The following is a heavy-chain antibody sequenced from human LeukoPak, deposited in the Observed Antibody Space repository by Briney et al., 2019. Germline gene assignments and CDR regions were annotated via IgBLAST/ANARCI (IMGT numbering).Heavy chain of an antibody. Sequence: SGTLSLTCVVSGYFISSGYYWGWIRQPPGKGLEWIGSINHSGSSYYKTSLKSRVTISVDTSKNQFSLRLSSVTAADTAVYYCARSTIFGVVMYLDYWGQGTLVTVSS. V-gene: IGHV4-38-2*01. CDR1: GYFISSGYY. CDR3: ARSTIFGVVMYLDY. J-gene: IGHJ4*02. D-gene: IGHD3-3*01. CDR2: INHSGSS.